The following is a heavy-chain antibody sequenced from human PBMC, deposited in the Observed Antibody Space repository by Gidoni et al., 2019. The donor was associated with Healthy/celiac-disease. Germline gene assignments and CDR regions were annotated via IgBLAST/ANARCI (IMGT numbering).Heavy chain of an antibody. Sequence: QVQLVQSGAEVKKPGASVMVSCKASGYTFTSHDIHWVRQATGQGLEWMGWINPNSGNTGYAQKFQGRVTMTRNTSISTAYMELSSLRSEDTAVYYCARGAWGLILSSGGMDVWGQGTTVTVSS. J-gene: IGHJ6*02. V-gene: IGHV1-8*01. D-gene: IGHD3-9*01. CDR2: INPNSGNT. CDR1: GYTFTSHD. CDR3: ARGAWGLILSSGGMDV.